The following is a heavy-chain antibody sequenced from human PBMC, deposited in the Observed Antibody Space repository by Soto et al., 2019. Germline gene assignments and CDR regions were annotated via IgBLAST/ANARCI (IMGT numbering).Heavy chain of an antibody. CDR2: IYYSGST. Sequence: PSETLSLTCAVSGGSISSGDYYWSWIRQPPGKGLEWIGYIYYSGSTYYNPSLKGRVTISVDTSKNQFSLKLSSVTAADTAVYYCAGSNTYYDILTGYAYYYYYGMDVWGQGTTVTVSS. J-gene: IGHJ6*02. CDR1: GGSISSGDYY. CDR3: AGSNTYYDILTGYAYYYYYGMDV. V-gene: IGHV4-30-4*01. D-gene: IGHD3-9*01.